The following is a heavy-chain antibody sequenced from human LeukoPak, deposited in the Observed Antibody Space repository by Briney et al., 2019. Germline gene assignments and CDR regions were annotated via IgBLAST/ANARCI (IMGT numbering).Heavy chain of an antibody. Sequence: SETLSLTCTVSGDSICSNNWSWICQPPGPGLGWVGTTSCSGSTNYIPSLKNVVTISIDTSKNHFSLKLSSVTAADTAVYYSTHSINSACIWFDPWGQGTLVTVSS. D-gene: IGHD3-3*02. CDR3: THSINSACIWFDP. J-gene: IGHJ5*02. CDR2: TSCSGST. V-gene: IGHV4-39*02. CDR1: GDSICSNN.